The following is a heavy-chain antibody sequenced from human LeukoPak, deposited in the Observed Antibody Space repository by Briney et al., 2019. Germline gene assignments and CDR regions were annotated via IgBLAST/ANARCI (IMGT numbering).Heavy chain of an antibody. D-gene: IGHD3-10*01. V-gene: IGHV4-34*01. Sequence: PSETLSLTCAVYGGSFSGYYWSWIRQPPGKGLEWIGEINHSGSTNYNPSLKSRGPISVDTSKNQFSLKLSSVTAADTAVYYCARGLLLWFGDGYYFDYWGQGTLVTVSP. CDR2: INHSGST. J-gene: IGHJ4*02. CDR1: GGSFSGYY. CDR3: ARGLLLWFGDGYYFDY.